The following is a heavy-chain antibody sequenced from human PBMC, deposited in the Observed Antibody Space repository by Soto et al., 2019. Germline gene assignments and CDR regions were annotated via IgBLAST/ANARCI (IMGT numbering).Heavy chain of an antibody. CDR1: GFRFDDFG. CDR3: ARDGGVAVAVDAFDL. V-gene: IGHV3-20*04. Sequence: PGGSLRLSCAASGFRFDDFGMSWVRQAPGKGLEWVSGITWNSGSTGYADSVKGRFRISRDNAKNSLYLQMDSLRAEDTAFYYCARDGGVAVAVDAFDLWGQGTMVTV. J-gene: IGHJ3*01. CDR2: ITWNSGST. D-gene: IGHD6-19*01.